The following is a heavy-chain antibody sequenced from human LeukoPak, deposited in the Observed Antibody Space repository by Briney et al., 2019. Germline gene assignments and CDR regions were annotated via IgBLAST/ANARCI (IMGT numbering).Heavy chain of an antibody. J-gene: IGHJ4*02. CDR1: GLTTSNSW. CDR2: IDPDGSDI. V-gene: IGHV3-7*04. CDR3: VRGSSSY. Sequence: GGSLRLSCAVSGLTTSNSWMSWVRQAPGKGLEWVANIDPDGSDIYYVDSVKGRFTVSRDNAKNSLYLQMNSLRVEDTATYYCVRGSSSYWGQGTLVTV.